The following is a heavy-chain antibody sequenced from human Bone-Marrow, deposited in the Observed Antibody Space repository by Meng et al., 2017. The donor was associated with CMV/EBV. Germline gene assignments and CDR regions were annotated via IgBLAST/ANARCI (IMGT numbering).Heavy chain of an antibody. CDR2: ISSSSSYI. Sequence: GESLKISCAASGFTFSSYSMNWVRQAPGKGLEWVSSISSSSSYIYYADSVKGRFTISRDNAKNSLYLQMNSLRAEDTAVYYCARVAQPLYPLLLDYWGQGTLVTVSS. V-gene: IGHV3-21*01. D-gene: IGHD2-2*02. J-gene: IGHJ4*02. CDR3: ARVAQPLYPLLLDY. CDR1: GFTFSSYS.